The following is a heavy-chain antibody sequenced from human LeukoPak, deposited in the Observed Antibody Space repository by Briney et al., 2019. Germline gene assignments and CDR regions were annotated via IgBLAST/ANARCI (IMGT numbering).Heavy chain of an antibody. CDR2: INWNGGST. CDR1: GFTFSSYS. J-gene: IGHJ4*02. Sequence: GGSLRLSCAASGFTFSSYSMNWVRQAPGKGLEWVSGINWNGGSTGYADSVKGRFTISRDNAKNSLYLQMNSLRAEDTAVYYCARYCSGGSCYSGRFYFDYWGQGTLVTVSS. D-gene: IGHD2-15*01. CDR3: ARYCSGGSCYSGRFYFDY. V-gene: IGHV3-20*04.